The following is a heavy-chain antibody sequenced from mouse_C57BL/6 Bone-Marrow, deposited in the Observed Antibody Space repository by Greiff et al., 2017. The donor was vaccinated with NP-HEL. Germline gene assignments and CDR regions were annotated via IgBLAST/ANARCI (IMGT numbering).Heavy chain of an antibody. CDR3: ARPQLRLFAY. CDR1: GFTFSDYG. J-gene: IGHJ3*01. V-gene: IGHV5-17*01. CDR2: ISSGSSTI. D-gene: IGHD3-2*02. Sequence: EVKLMESGGGLVKPGGSLKLSCAASGFTFSDYGMHWVRQAPEKGLEWVAYISSGSSTIYYADTVKGRFTISRDNAKNTLFLQMTSLRSEDTAMYYCARPQLRLFAYCGQGTLVTVSA.